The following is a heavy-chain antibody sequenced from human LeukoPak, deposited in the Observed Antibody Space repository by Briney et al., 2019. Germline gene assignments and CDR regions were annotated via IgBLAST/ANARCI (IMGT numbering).Heavy chain of an antibody. CDR1: GFTFSSYS. Sequence: GGSLRLSCAASGFTFSSYSMNWARQAPGKGLEWVSYIISSSSYIYNAGSVKGRLTISRNNAKNLLYLQMNSLGAEDTAGYYCARDFGGYCRSTNCYLGHLDYWGQGPLVTVSS. J-gene: IGHJ4*02. CDR3: ARDFGGYCRSTNCYLGHLDY. D-gene: IGHD2-2*01. CDR2: IISSSSYI. V-gene: IGHV3-21*01.